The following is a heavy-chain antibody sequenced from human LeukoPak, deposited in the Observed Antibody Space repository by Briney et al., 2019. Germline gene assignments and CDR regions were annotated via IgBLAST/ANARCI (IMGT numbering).Heavy chain of an antibody. D-gene: IGHD2-15*01. CDR2: INHYGSEK. V-gene: IGHV3-7*01. Sequence: GGSLRLSCAASGFTCRSYWMSWVRQAPGKGLEWVANINHYGSEKYYVDSVKGRFTVSRDNAKNSLYLQMNSLRVEDTAVYYCARESTRYCSGGSCYSSSSFDYWGQGTLVTVSS. CDR3: ARESTRYCSGGSCYSSSSFDY. J-gene: IGHJ4*02. CDR1: GFTCRSYW.